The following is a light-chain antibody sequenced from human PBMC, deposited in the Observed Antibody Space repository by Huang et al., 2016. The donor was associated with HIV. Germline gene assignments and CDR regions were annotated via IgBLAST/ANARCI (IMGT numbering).Light chain of an antibody. Sequence: EIVMTQSPATLSVSPGERATLSCRASQSVTSNLAWYQQKPGQAPRLLIFGASTRVTGVPARFSGSGSGTEFTLTISSLQSEDFAVYYCQQYNIWPPTFGQGTKVEIK. CDR1: QSVTSN. V-gene: IGKV3-15*01. CDR3: QQYNIWPPT. J-gene: IGKJ1*01. CDR2: GAS.